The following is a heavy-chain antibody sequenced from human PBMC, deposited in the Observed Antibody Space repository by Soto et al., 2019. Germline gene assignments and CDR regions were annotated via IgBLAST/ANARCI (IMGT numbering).Heavy chain of an antibody. D-gene: IGHD4-4*01. CDR1: GDSVSSNSAA. Sequence: SQTLSLTCAISGDSVSSNSAAWNWIRQSPSRGFEWLGRTYYRSKWYNDYAVSVKSRITINPDTLKNQFSLQLNSVTPEDTAVYYCAREWGGMPTVTNHLDYWGQGTLGTVSS. CDR3: AREWGGMPTVTNHLDY. J-gene: IGHJ4*02. CDR2: TYYRSKWYN. V-gene: IGHV6-1*01.